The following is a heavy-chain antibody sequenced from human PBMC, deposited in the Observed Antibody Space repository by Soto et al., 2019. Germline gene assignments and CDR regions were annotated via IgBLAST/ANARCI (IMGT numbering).Heavy chain of an antibody. Sequence: QVQLVESGGGVVQPGRSLRLSCVASGFIFRNFGMYWVRQAPGKGPEWVATILYDGSNRNYLDSVKGRFTISRDNSRNTLYLQMNSLRAEDTAVYYCANRGAGGRVDYWGQGTLVTVPS. D-gene: IGHD2-15*01. CDR1: GFIFRNFG. CDR2: ILYDGSNR. V-gene: IGHV3-30*18. J-gene: IGHJ4*02. CDR3: ANRGAGGRVDY.